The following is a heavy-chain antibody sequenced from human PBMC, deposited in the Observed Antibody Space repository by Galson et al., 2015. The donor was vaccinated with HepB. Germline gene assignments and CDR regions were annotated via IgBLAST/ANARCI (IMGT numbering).Heavy chain of an antibody. Sequence: SLRLSCAASGVTVSDSYMSWVRQAPGMGLEWVSVIYSDGSIYYIDSVKGRFTISRDNSKNTLYLQMNSLRAEDTAVYYCASGRGFWSGYSQDYWGQGTLVTVSS. CDR1: GVTVSDSY. V-gene: IGHV3-66*02. D-gene: IGHD3-3*01. CDR3: ASGRGFWSGYSQDY. J-gene: IGHJ4*02. CDR2: IYSDGSI.